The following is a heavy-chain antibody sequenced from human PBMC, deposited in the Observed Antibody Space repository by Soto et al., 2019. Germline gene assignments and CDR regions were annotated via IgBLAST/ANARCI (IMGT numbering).Heavy chain of an antibody. D-gene: IGHD5-12*01. V-gene: IGHV3-7*03. J-gene: IGHJ5*02. CDR3: ARDREYSGYDRKYNWFDP. CDR2: IKQDGSEK. Sequence: GSLRLSCAASGFTFSSYWMSWVRQAPGKGLEWVANIKQDGSEKYYVDSVKGRFTISRDNAKNSLYLQMNSRRAEDTAVYYCARDREYSGYDRKYNWFDPRGQGNLVTISS. CDR1: GFTFSSYW.